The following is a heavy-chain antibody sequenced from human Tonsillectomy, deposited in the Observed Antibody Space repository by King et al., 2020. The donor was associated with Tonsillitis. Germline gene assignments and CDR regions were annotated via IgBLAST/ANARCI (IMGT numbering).Heavy chain of an antibody. CDR3: ARDASSGNVNSYYFDN. CDR1: GGSISTYW. Sequence: QLQESGPGLVKPSETLSLTCTVSGGSISTYWWSWIRQPPWKGLEWIGYAYYSGSTNYNPPLKSRVTIAVDPSKNQFSLKLTSVTAADTAVYYCARDASSGNVNSYYFDNWGQGTLVTVSS. D-gene: IGHD3-22*01. CDR2: AYYSGST. V-gene: IGHV4-59*01. J-gene: IGHJ4*02.